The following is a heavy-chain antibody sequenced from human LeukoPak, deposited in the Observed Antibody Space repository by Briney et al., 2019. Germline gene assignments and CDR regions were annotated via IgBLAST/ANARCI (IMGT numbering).Heavy chain of an antibody. V-gene: IGHV3-23*01. CDR1: GFTFSSYA. CDR3: AKDGSGCSGGSCYQNFDY. J-gene: IGHJ4*02. Sequence: GGSLRLSCAASGFTFSSYAMSWVRQAPGKGLEWVSPISGSGGSTYYADSVKGRFTISRDNSKNTLYLQMNSLRAEDTAIYYCAKDGSGCSGGSCYQNFDYWGQGTLVTVSS. CDR2: ISGSGGST. D-gene: IGHD2-15*01.